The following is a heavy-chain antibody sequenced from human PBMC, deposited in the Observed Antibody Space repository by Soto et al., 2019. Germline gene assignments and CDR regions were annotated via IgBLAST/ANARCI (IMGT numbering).Heavy chain of an antibody. J-gene: IGHJ4*02. D-gene: IGHD3-22*01. CDR1: GGTFSSYA. Sequence: QVQLVQSGAEVKKPGSSVKVSCKASGGTFSSYAISWVRQAPEQGLEWMGGIIPIFGTANYAQKFQGRVTITADESTSTAYMELSSLRSEDTAVYYCARGYYYDSSGYYYDEGYYFDYWGQGTLVTVSS. CDR2: IIPIFGTA. V-gene: IGHV1-69*01. CDR3: ARGYYYDSSGYYYDEGYYFDY.